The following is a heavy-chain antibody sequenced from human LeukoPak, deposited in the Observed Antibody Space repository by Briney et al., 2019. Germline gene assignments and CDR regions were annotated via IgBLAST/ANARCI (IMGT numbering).Heavy chain of an antibody. CDR3: ARQSPAGYDILTGYYVGPKIGGWFDP. CDR2: INHSGST. CDR1: GGSFSGYY. D-gene: IGHD3-9*01. V-gene: IGHV4-34*01. Sequence: PSETLSLTCAVYGGSFSGYYWSWIRQPPGKGLEWIGEINHSGSTNYNPSLKSRVTISVDTSKNQFSLKLSSVTAADTAVYYCARQSPAGYDILTGYYVGPKIGGWFDPWGQGTLVTVSS. J-gene: IGHJ5*02.